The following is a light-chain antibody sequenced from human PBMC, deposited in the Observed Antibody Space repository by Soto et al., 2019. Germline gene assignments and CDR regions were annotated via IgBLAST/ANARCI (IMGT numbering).Light chain of an antibody. V-gene: IGKV1-5*03. Sequence: DIQMTQSPYTLSASVGDRVTITCRASQSISSWLAWYQQKPGKAPKLLIYKASSLESGVPSRFSGSGSGTEFTLTISSLQPDDFATYYCQQYNRYSPYTFGQGSKLEIK. CDR2: KAS. J-gene: IGKJ2*01. CDR3: QQYNRYSPYT. CDR1: QSISSW.